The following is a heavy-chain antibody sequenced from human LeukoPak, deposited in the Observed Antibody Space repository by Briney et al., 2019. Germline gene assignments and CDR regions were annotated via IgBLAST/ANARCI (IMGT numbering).Heavy chain of an antibody. CDR1: GGSFSDHY. D-gene: IGHD2/OR15-2a*01. V-gene: IGHV4-34*01. CDR3: ARSRFLNMSPLDY. CDR2: INHSGST. Sequence: SETLSLTCDVYGGSFSDHYWNWIRQPPGKGLEWIGEINHSGSTNYKSSLKSRVTMSVDTPKNQFSLRLSSVTAADTAVYYCARSRFLNMSPLDYWGQGTLVTVSS. J-gene: IGHJ4*02.